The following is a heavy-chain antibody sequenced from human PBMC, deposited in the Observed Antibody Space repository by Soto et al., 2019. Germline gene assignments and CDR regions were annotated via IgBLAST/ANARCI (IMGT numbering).Heavy chain of an antibody. CDR1: GLTINTYS. CDR3: ARDLYYYASSGFKY. D-gene: IGHD3-22*01. V-gene: IGHV3-21*01. Sequence: GGSLRLSCVASGLTINTYSMMWVRQAPGMGLEWVSSISSSSSYIYYADSVKGRFTISRDNAKNSLYLQMNSLRAEDTAVYYCARDLYYYASSGFKYWGQGTLVTVSS. J-gene: IGHJ4*02. CDR2: ISSSSSYI.